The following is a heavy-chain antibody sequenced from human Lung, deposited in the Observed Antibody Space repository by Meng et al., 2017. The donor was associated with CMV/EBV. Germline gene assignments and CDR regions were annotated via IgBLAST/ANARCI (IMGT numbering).Heavy chain of an antibody. D-gene: IGHD2-2*02. Sequence: SVKVSCXASGGTFSSYAISWVRQAPGQGLEWMGGIIPIFGTANYAQKFQGRVTITTDESTSTAYMELSSLRSEDTAVYYCAGGYCSSTSCYNVYGMDVWGQGTTVTVSS. V-gene: IGHV1-69*05. CDR3: AGGYCSSTSCYNVYGMDV. CDR2: IIPIFGTA. J-gene: IGHJ6*02. CDR1: GGTFSSYA.